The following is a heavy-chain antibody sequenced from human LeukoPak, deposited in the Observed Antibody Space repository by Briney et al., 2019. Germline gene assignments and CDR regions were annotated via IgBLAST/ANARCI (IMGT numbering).Heavy chain of an antibody. CDR1: GFTFGDYA. CDR3: AKMGGSYWIGVYFDY. CDR2: ISGSGGST. J-gene: IGHJ4*02. D-gene: IGHD1-26*01. Sequence: GGSLRLSCRASGFTFGDYAMSWFRQAPGKGLEWVSAISGSGGSTYYADSVKGRFTISRDNSKNTLYLQMNSLRAEDTAVYYCAKMGGSYWIGVYFDYWGRGTLVTVS. V-gene: IGHV3-23*01.